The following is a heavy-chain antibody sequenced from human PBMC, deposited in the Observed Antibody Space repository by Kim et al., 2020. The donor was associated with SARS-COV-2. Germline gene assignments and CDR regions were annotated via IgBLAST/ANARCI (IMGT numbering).Heavy chain of an antibody. CDR3: ARGPEYYDFWSGYYPYY. V-gene: IGHV3-30*04. J-gene: IGHJ4*01. D-gene: IGHD3-3*01. CDR1: GFTFSSYA. CDR2: ISYDGSNK. Sequence: GGSLRLSCAASGFTFSSYAMHWVRQAPGKGLEWVAVISYDGSNKYYADSVKGRFTISRDNSKNTLYLQMNSLRAEDTAVYYCARGPEYYDFWSGYYPYY.